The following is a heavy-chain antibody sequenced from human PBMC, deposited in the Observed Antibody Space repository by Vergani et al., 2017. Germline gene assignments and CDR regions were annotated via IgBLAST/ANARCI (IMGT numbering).Heavy chain of an antibody. V-gene: IGHV1-69*15. D-gene: IGHD2-2*02. CDR1: GGTFSSYA. J-gene: IGHJ3*02. CDR2: INPIFGTA. CDR3: ARTRRQLLYLAANTLVNDAFDM. Sequence: QVQLVQSGAEVKKPGSSVKVSCKASGGTFSSYAISWVRQAPGQGLEWMGRINPIFGTANYAQKFQGRVTITADQSTSTAYMELSSLRSEDTAVYYCARTRRQLLYLAANTLVNDAFDMWGEGRMVTASS.